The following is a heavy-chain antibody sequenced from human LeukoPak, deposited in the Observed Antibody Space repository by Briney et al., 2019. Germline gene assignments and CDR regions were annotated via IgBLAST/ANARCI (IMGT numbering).Heavy chain of an antibody. V-gene: IGHV4-34*01. CDR1: GGSFSGYY. Sequence: SETLSLTCAVYGGSFSGYYWSWIRQPPGRGLEWIGEINHSGSTNYNPSLKSRVTISVDTSKNQFSLKLSSVTAADTAVYYCARPFYSGSYGNWFDPWGQGTLVTVSS. CDR3: ARPFYSGSYGNWFDP. CDR2: INHSGST. D-gene: IGHD1-26*01. J-gene: IGHJ5*02.